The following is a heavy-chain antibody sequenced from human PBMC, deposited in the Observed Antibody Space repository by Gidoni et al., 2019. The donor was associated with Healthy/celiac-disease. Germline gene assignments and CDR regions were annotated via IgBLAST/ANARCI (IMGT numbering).Heavy chain of an antibody. CDR1: GFTFSSYA. CDR2: MSGSGGST. V-gene: IGHV3-23*01. Sequence: EVQLLGSGGGLVQPGGSLRLSCAASGFTFSSYAMSWVRQAPGKGLEWVSAMSGSGGSTYYADSVKGRFTISRDNSKNTLYLQMNSLRAEDTAVYYCAKSSVVGNLALGYCSGGSCYLDAFDIWGQGTMVTVSS. J-gene: IGHJ3*02. CDR3: AKSSVVGNLALGYCSGGSCYLDAFDI. D-gene: IGHD2-15*01.